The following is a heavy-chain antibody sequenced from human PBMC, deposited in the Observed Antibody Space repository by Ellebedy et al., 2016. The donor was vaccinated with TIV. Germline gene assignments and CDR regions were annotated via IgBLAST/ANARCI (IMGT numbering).Heavy chain of an antibody. Sequence: PGGSLRLSCAASGFTFSRSDMHWVRQPPGKGLEWVSAIGTHTETYYADSVKGRFTISRENAQNSLYLQLNSLTPGDTAVYYCARVDLTMVRGVIEDYYGMDVWGQGTTVTVSS. J-gene: IGHJ6*02. CDR2: IGTHTET. V-gene: IGHV3-13*01. D-gene: IGHD3-10*01. CDR3: ARVDLTMVRGVIEDYYGMDV. CDR1: GFTFSRSD.